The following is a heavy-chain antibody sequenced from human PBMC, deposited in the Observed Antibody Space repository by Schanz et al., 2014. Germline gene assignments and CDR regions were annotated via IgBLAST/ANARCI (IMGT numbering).Heavy chain of an antibody. J-gene: IGHJ4*02. D-gene: IGHD2-15*01. Sequence: DVQVVESGGGLVQPGGSLRLSCAASGFTVSNNYMSWVRQAPGKGLECVSIIYSDGSTYYVDSVKGRFIISRDNSKNTVYLQMNSLRAEDTAVYYCARDPGGTKTHGLWGQGTLVTVSS. V-gene: IGHV3-66*01. CDR2: IYSDGST. CDR3: ARDPGGTKTHGL. CDR1: GFTVSNNY.